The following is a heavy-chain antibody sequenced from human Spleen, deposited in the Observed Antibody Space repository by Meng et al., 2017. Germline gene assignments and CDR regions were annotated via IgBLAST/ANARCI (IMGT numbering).Heavy chain of an antibody. CDR3: ARDRGSGSYYAHPGDY. Sequence: GESLKISCAASGFTFSSYWMSWVRQAPGKGLEWVANIKQDGSEKHYVDSVKGRFTISRDNAKNSLYLQMNSLRVEDTAVYYCARDRGSGSYYAHPGDYWGQGALVTVSS. CDR2: IKQDGSEK. CDR1: GFTFSSYW. J-gene: IGHJ4*02. V-gene: IGHV3-7*01. D-gene: IGHD1-26*01.